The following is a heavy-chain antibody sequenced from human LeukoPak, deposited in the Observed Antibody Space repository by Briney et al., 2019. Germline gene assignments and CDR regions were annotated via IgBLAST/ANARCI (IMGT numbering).Heavy chain of an antibody. Sequence: GGSLRLSCAASGFTFSSYWMSWVRQAPGKGLEWVAVVSYDASNTYYADFVKGRFTISRDNSKNTLYLQINNLRTEDTAVYYCARGPAEALRLYDYTFDSWGQGILVTVSS. CDR2: VSYDASNT. D-gene: IGHD3-9*01. J-gene: IGHJ4*02. CDR3: ARGPAEALRLYDYTFDS. CDR1: GFTFSSYW. V-gene: IGHV3-30-3*01.